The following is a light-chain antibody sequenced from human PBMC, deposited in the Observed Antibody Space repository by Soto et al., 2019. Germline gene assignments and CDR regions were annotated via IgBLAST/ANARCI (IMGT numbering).Light chain of an antibody. CDR2: TAS. Sequence: QMTQSPSTLSASVGDRVTIACRASQNIKNWLAWYQQKPGQVPKLLVYTASSLESGVPSRFIGSGSGTEFTLTISSLQPDDFATYYCQQYNSYSRGTFGQGTKVEIK. J-gene: IGKJ1*01. CDR1: QNIKNW. CDR3: QQYNSYSRGT. V-gene: IGKV1-5*03.